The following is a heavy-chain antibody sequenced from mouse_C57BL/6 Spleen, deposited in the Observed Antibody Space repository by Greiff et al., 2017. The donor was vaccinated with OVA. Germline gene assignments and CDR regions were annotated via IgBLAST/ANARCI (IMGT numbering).Heavy chain of an antibody. J-gene: IGHJ2*01. CDR2: IDPSDSYT. V-gene: IGHV1-69*01. D-gene: IGHD1-1*01. Sequence: QVQLQQPVAELVMPGASVKLSCKASGYTFTSYWMHWVKQRPGQGLEWIGEIDPSDSYTNYNQKFKGKSTLTVDKSSSTAYMQLSSLTSEDSAVYYCARTIYYYGSKGTYYFDYWGQGTTLTVSS. CDR1: GYTFTSYW. CDR3: ARTIYYYGSKGTYYFDY.